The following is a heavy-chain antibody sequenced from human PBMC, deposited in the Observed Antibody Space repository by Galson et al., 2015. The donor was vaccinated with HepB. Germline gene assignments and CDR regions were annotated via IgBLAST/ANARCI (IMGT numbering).Heavy chain of an antibody. D-gene: IGHD1-7*01. CDR1: GFTFSSYA. J-gene: IGHJ6*02. Sequence: SLRLSCAASGFTFSSYAMSWVRQAPGKGLEWVSAISGSGGSTYYADSVKGRFTISRDNSKNTLYLQMNSLRAEDTAVYYCAKDTELLYYYGMDVWGQGTTVTVSS. CDR3: AKDTELLYYYGMDV. V-gene: IGHV3-23*01. CDR2: ISGSGGST.